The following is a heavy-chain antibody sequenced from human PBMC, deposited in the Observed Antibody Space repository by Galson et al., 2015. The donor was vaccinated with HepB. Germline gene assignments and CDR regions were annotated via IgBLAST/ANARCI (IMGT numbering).Heavy chain of an antibody. D-gene: IGHD2-15*01. CDR2: SDTTSTTT. J-gene: IGHJ3*01. V-gene: IGHV3-48*01. Sequence: SLRLSCAASGFSFNIFSVSWVRQAPGKGLEWNSYSDTTSTTTYYAESVRGRFTISRDNAKRLVHLQLNSLRVDDTAVYYCARDRGYCTGGNCYRFFDFWGQGIMVTVSS. CDR1: GFSFNIFS. CDR3: ARDRGYCTGGNCYRFFDF.